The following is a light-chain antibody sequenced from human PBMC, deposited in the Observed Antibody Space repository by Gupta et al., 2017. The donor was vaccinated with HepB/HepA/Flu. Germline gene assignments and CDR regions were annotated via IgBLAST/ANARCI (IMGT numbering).Light chain of an antibody. CDR3: SSYTSSSTRV. CDR2: DVS. Sequence: QSALPHPASVSGSPGQSITISCTGTSSDVGGYNYVSWYQQHPAKAPKLMIYDVSNRPSGVSNRFSGSKSGNTASLTISGLQAEDEADYYCSSYTSSSTRVFGGGTKLTVL. CDR1: SSDVGGYNY. V-gene: IGLV2-14*01. J-gene: IGLJ3*02.